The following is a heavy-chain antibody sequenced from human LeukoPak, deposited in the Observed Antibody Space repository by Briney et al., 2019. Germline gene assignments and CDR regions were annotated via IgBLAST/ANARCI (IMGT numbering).Heavy chain of an antibody. J-gene: IGHJ5*02. V-gene: IGHV4-4*07. Sequence: PSETLSLTCTVSGGSISSYYWSWIRQPPGKGLEWIGRIYTSGSTNYNPSLKSRVTMSVDTSKNQFSLKLSSVTAADTAVYYCARDRSFPGRSIFGPWGEGALVTVAS. D-gene: IGHD3-10*01. CDR2: IYTSGST. CDR3: ARDRSFPGRSIFGP. CDR1: GGSISSYY.